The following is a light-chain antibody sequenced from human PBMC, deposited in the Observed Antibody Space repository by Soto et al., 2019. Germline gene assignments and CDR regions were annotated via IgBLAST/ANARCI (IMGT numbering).Light chain of an antibody. Sequence: SVLTQPASVSGSPGQSITTPCSGTSSGVGSYNVVSWYQQHPGKAPKLVIYDVINRPSGVSPRFSGAKPGNTASLTIAGLQAEDEADYYCSSYTRRSTYVFGTGTKVTVL. CDR1: SSGVGSYNV. CDR2: DVI. CDR3: SSYTRRSTYV. J-gene: IGLJ1*01. V-gene: IGLV2-14*03.